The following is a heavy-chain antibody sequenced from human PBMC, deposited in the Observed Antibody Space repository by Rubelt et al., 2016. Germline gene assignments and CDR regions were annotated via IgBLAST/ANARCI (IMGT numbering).Heavy chain of an antibody. CDR1: GGSISSYY. V-gene: IGHV4-59*08. CDR2: IYYSGST. J-gene: IGHJ3*02. D-gene: IGHD2-21*02. Sequence: QVQLQESGPGLVKPSETLSLTCTVSGGSISSYYWSWIRQPPGKGLEWIGYIYYSGSTNYNPSLKSRVIISVDTSKYQFSLKLSSVTAADSAVYYCARLYCGCDCYLGAHAFDIWGQGTMVTVSS. CDR3: ARLYCGCDCYLGAHAFDI.